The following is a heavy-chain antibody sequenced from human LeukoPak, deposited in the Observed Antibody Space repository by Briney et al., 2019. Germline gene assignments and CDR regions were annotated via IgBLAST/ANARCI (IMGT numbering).Heavy chain of an antibody. CDR2: INHSGST. CDR1: GGSFSGYY. D-gene: IGHD6-6*01. J-gene: IGHJ6*02. CDR3: ARGRRGSSSSRRYYYYGMDV. V-gene: IGHV4-34*01. Sequence: SETLSLTCAVYGGSFSGYYWSWIRQPPGKGLEWIGEINHSGSTNYNPSLKSRVTTSVDTSKNQFSLKLSSVTAADTAVYYCARGRRGSSSSRRYYYYGMDVWGQGATVTVSS.